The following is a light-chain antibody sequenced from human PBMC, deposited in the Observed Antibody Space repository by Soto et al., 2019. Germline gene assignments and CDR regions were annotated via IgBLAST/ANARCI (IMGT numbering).Light chain of an antibody. CDR1: QDISNY. Sequence: DIQMTQSPSSLSASVGDRVTITCQASQDISNYLNWYQQKPGKAPKLLIYDASNLETXXXXXXXXXXXXXXXXFTISSLQPEDIATYYCQQYDNLPFFGQGTKLEIK. J-gene: IGKJ2*01. CDR2: DAS. V-gene: IGKV1-33*01. CDR3: QQYDNLPF.